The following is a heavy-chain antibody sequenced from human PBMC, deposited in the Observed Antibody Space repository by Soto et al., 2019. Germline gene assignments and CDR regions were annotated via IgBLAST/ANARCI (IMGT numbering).Heavy chain of an antibody. CDR2: IIPILGIA. V-gene: IGHV1-69*02. CDR3: ARSGIIVDFWSGDNWFDP. CDR1: GGTFSSYT. Sequence: ASVKVSCKASGGTFSSYTISWVRQAPGQGLEWMGRIIPILGIANYAQKFQGRVTITADKSTSTAYMELSSLRSEDTAVYYCARSGIIVDFWSGDNWFDPWGQGTLVTVSS. D-gene: IGHD3-3*01. J-gene: IGHJ5*02.